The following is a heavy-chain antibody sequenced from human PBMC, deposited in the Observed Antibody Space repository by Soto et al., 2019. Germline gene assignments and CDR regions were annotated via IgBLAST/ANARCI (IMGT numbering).Heavy chain of an antibody. CDR3: AKDQGSSWYEIDY. J-gene: IGHJ4*02. CDR2: IYHSGST. D-gene: IGHD6-13*01. Sequence: SETLSLTCAVSGGSISSSNWWSWVRQPPGKGLEWIGEIYHSGSTNYNPSLKSRVTISVDKSKNQFSLKLSSVTAEDTAVYYCAKDQGSSWYEIDYWGQGTRVTVSS. V-gene: IGHV4-4*02. CDR1: GGSISSSNW.